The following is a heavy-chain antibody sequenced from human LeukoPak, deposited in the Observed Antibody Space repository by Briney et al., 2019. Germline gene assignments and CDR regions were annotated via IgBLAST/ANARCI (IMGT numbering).Heavy chain of an antibody. CDR1: GFTFSGSA. CDR2: IRSKANSYAT. CDR3: TRLVDTAIGYQAAFDI. Sequence: GGSLKLSCAASGFTFSGSALHWVRQASGKGLEWVGRIRSKANSYATAYAASVKGRFTISRDDSKNTAYLQMNSLKTEGTAVYYCTRLVDTAIGYQAAFDIWGQGTMVTVSS. J-gene: IGHJ3*02. V-gene: IGHV3-73*01. D-gene: IGHD5-18*01.